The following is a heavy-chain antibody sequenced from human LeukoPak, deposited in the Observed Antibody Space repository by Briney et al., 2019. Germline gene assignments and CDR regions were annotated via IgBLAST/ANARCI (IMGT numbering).Heavy chain of an antibody. V-gene: IGHV4-34*01. D-gene: IGHD3-3*01. CDR2: INHSGST. CDR3: ASANYDFCSGYLRWSSWFDP. CDR1: GGSFSGYY. J-gene: IGHJ5*02. Sequence: SETLSLTCAVYGGSFSGYYWSWIRQPPGKGLEWIGEINHSGSTNYNPSLKSRVTISVDTSKNQFSLKLSSVTAADTAVYYCASANYDFCSGYLRWSSWFDPWGQGTLVTVSS.